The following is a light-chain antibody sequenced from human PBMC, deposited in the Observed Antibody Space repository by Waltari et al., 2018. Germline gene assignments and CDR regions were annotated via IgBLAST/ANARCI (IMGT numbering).Light chain of an antibody. J-gene: IGLJ3*02. CDR1: SSDIATYNY. Sequence: QYALTQPASVSGSPGQSITLSCPRTSSDIATYNYVSWYQQHPGKAPRLMIVAVTNRPSGVSNRFSGSKSGNTASLTISGLQPEDEGDYYCTSYTSSITWVFGGGTKLTVL. CDR3: TSYTSSITWV. CDR2: AVT. V-gene: IGLV2-14*01.